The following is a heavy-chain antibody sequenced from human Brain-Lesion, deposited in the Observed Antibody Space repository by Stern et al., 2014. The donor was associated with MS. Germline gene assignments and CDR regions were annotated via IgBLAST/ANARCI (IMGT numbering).Heavy chain of an antibody. J-gene: IGHJ5*02. V-gene: IGHV4-39*01. D-gene: IGHD2-15*01. CDR3: AGEEDIRYCSGGSCTGNWFDP. CDR1: GGSVSSTSYA. CDR2: IYYSGNT. Sequence: QVQLQESGPGLVKPSETLSLTCTVAGGSVSSTSYAWAWIRQPPGKGLEWIGTIYYSGNTYYSPSLKSRLTLSLDTSQAQVSLPLRSVTAADTAVYYCAGEEDIRYCSGGSCTGNWFDPWGQGTLVTVSS.